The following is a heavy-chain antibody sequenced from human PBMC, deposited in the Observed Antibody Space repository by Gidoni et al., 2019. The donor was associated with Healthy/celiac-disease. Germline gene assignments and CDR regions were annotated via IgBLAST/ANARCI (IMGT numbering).Heavy chain of an antibody. J-gene: IGHJ5*02. Sequence: QLQLQESGPGLVKPSETLSLTCTVSGGSISSSSYYWGWIRQPPGKGLEWIGSIYYSGSTYYNPSLKSRVTISVDTSKNQFSLKLSSVTAADTAVYYCAAYYDFWSGSANWFDPWGQGTLVTVSS. D-gene: IGHD3-3*01. CDR3: AAYYDFWSGSANWFDP. V-gene: IGHV4-39*01. CDR1: GGSISSSSYY. CDR2: IYYSGST.